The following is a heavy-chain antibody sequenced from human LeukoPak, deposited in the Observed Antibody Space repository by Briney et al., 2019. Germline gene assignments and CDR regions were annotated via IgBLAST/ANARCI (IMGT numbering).Heavy chain of an antibody. J-gene: IGHJ6*02. CDR1: GYTFTGYF. V-gene: IGHV1-2*02. CDR2: INPNSGGT. D-gene: IGHD5-12*01. CDR3: ARVGLRLSQGMDV. Sequence: ASVKVSCKASGYTFTGYFMHWVRQAPGQGLEWMGWINPNSGGTNYAQKFQGRVTMTRDTSISTAYMELSRLRSDDTAVYYCARVGLRLSQGMDVWGQGTTVTVSS.